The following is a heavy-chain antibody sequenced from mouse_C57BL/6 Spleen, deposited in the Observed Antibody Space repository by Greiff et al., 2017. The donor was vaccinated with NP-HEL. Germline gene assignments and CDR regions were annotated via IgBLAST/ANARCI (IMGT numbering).Heavy chain of an antibody. CDR3: ARVGGVHYYAMDY. V-gene: IGHV1-39*01. CDR2: INPNYGTT. Sequence: VKLQQSGPDLVKPGASVKISCKASGYSFTDYNMNWVKQSNGKSLEWIGVINPNYGTTSYNQKLKGKATFTVDQSSSTAYMQLNSLTSEYSAVYYCARVGGVHYYAMDYWGQGTSVTVSS. CDR1: GYSFTDYN. J-gene: IGHJ4*01. D-gene: IGHD4-1*01.